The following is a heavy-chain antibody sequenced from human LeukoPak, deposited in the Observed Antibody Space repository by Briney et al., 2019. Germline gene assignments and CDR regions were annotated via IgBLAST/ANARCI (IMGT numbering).Heavy chain of an antibody. CDR2: IYPDDSDT. D-gene: IGHD1-26*01. CDR3: ARPHYEDSGYDF. Sequence: GESLKISCKGSGFNFTTSWIGWVRQMPGKGLEWMGIIYPDDSDTRYSLSFQGQVTISADRSISIAYLQWNSLKASDTAMYCCARPHYEDSGYDFWGQGSLVTVSS. J-gene: IGHJ4*02. CDR1: GFNFTTSW. V-gene: IGHV5-51*01.